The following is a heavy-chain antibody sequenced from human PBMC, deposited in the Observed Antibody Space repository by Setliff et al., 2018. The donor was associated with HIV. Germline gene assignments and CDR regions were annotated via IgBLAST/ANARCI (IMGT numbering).Heavy chain of an antibody. J-gene: IGHJ3*02. CDR2: INPNNGGT. D-gene: IGHD5-12*01. CDR1: GYTFTSYG. Sequence: ASVKVSCKASGYTFTSYGISWVRQAPGQGLEWMGWINPNNGGTNYAQKFQGRVAMTRDTSTSTVYMELSSLRSEDTAVYYCASAGAWQRNALDIWGQGTMVTVSS. V-gene: IGHV1-18*01. CDR3: ASAGAWQRNALDI.